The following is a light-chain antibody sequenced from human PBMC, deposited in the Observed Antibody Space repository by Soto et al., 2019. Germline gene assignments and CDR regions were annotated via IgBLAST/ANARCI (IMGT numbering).Light chain of an antibody. Sequence: QSVLTQPASVSGSPGQSITISCTGTNSDVGAYNSVSWYQQHPGKAPKLMIHDVSDRPSWVSNRFSGSKSGNTASLTISGLQAEDEADYYCCSYAGSSTNYVFGTGTKVTVL. J-gene: IGLJ1*01. CDR3: CSYAGSSTNYV. CDR2: DVS. CDR1: NSDVGAYNS. V-gene: IGLV2-14*03.